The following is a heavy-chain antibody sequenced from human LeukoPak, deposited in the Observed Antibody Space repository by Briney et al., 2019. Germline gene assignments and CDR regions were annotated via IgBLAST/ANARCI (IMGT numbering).Heavy chain of an antibody. CDR3: AARGGSSRGIDY. CDR1: GFTFSTYS. V-gene: IGHV3-21*01. CDR2: ISSSSGYI. J-gene: IGHJ4*02. Sequence: GGSLRLSCAASGFTFSTYSMNWVRQAPGKGLEWVSSISSSSGYIYYADSVKGRFTISRDNAKNSLYLQMNSLRAEDTAVYYCAARGGSSRGIDYWGQGTLVTVSS. D-gene: IGHD2-15*01.